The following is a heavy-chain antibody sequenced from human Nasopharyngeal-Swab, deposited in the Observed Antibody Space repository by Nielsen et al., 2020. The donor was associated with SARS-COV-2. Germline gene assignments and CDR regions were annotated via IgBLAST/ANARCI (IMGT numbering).Heavy chain of an antibody. CDR2: IHPSGST. Sequence: SETLSLTCAVSGGSISTNNWWSWVRQSPGKGLDWIGEIHPSGSTFYNPSLQSRVTISVDKSKNHFSLRLTSVTAADTAVYYCASLQMGRVDSFDFWGQGTLVTVSS. CDR1: GGSISTNNW. CDR3: ASLQMGRVDSFDF. V-gene: IGHV4-4*02. J-gene: IGHJ4*02. D-gene: IGHD1-1*01.